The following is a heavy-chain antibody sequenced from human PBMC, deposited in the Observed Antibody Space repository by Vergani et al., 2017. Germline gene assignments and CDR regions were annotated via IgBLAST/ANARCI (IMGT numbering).Heavy chain of an antibody. J-gene: IGHJ4*02. CDR3: ARGRGSYGY. CDR1: GGSISSYY. CDR2: IYTSGST. D-gene: IGHD1-26*01. V-gene: IGHV4-4*08. Sequence: QVQLQESGPGLVKPSETLSLTCTVSGGSISSYYWSWIRQPPGKGLEWIGYIYTSGSTNYNPSLKSRVTISVDTSKNQFSLKLSSVTAADTAVYYCARGRGSYGYWGQGTLVTVSS.